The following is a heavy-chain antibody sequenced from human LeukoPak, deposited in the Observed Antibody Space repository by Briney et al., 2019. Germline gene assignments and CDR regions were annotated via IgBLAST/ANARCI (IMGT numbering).Heavy chain of an antibody. Sequence: GGSLRLSCAASGFTFSSYGMNWVRQAPGKGLEWVSYISSDSSTIYYADSVKGRFTISRDNAKNSLYLQMNSLRDEDTAVYYWATWFGELSWGLFDYWGQGTLVTVSS. CDR3: ATWFGELSWGLFDY. CDR2: ISSDSSTI. D-gene: IGHD3-10*01. V-gene: IGHV3-48*02. J-gene: IGHJ4*02. CDR1: GFTFSSYG.